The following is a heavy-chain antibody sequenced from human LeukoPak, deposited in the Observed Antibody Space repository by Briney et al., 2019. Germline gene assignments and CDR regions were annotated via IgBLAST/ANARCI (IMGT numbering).Heavy chain of an antibody. CDR3: ARDPLFPDRDY. D-gene: IGHD2-21*01. V-gene: IGHV4-4*07. CDR2: IYTSGST. CDR1: GGSIISYY. Sequence: PSETLSLTCTVSGGSIISYYWSWIRQPAGKGLEWIGRIYTSGSTNYNPSLKSRVTMSVDTSKNQFSLKLSSVTAADTAVYYRARDPLFPDRDYWGQRTLVTVSS. J-gene: IGHJ4*02.